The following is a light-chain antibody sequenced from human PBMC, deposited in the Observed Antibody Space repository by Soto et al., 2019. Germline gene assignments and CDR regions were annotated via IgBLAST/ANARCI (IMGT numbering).Light chain of an antibody. CDR3: HQYDNAPQT. V-gene: IGKV3-20*01. J-gene: IGKJ2*01. CDR1: RPFGSSY. Sequence: EVVLTQSPGTLSLSPGERASLSCRASRPFGSSYFAWYQQKPGQAPRLLIYGASNRATGIPDRFSGTGSGTDYSLTIYRLEPEDSAVYYCHQYDNAPQTFGQGTKVEIK. CDR2: GAS.